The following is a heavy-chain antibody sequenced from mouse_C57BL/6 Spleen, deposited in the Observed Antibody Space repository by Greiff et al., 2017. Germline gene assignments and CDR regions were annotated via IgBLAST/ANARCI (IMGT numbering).Heavy chain of an antibody. J-gene: IGHJ2*01. Sequence: VQLQESGAELVRPGASVTLSCKASGYTFTDYEMHWVKQTPVHGLEWIGAIDPETGGTAYNQKFKGKAILTADKSSSTAYMELRSLTSEDSAVYYCTRWGVTTDYWGQGTTLTVSS. V-gene: IGHV1-15*01. CDR3: TRWGVTTDY. CDR2: IDPETGGT. CDR1: GYTFTDYE. D-gene: IGHD2-2*01.